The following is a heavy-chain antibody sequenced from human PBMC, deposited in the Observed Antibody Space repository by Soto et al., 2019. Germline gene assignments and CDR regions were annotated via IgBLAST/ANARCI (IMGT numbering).Heavy chain of an antibody. J-gene: IGHJ4*02. D-gene: IGHD6-6*01. Sequence: ASVKVSCKASGYTFTSYDINWVRQATGQGLEWMGWMSPNSGNTGYAQKFQGRVTMTRNTSISTAYMELSSLRSEDTAVYYCARTSSIAHAGVGYWGQGTLVTVS. CDR2: MSPNSGNT. V-gene: IGHV1-8*01. CDR3: ARTSSIAHAGVGY. CDR1: GYTFTSYD.